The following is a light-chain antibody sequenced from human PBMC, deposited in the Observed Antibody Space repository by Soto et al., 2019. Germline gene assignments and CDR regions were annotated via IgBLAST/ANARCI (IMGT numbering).Light chain of an antibody. J-gene: IGKJ4*01. CDR3: QQLNTLLPT. V-gene: IGKV1-9*01. CDR2: AAS. Sequence: IQLTQYPSSLSASVGDRVSITCRASQDISSYLAWYQQKPGKAPNLLIYAASTLQSGVPSRFSGSGSGTDFTLTISSLQPEDSATYYCQQLNTLLPTFGGGTMVDIK. CDR1: QDISSY.